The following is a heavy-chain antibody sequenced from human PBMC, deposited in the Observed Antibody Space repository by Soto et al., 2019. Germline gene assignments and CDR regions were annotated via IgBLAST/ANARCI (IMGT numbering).Heavy chain of an antibody. Sequence: QVQLVESGGGVVQPGRSLRLSCAASGFTFSSYGMHWVRQAPGKGLEWVAVIWYDGSNKYYADSVKGRFTISRDNSKNTLYLQMNSLRAEDTAVYYCARNGGIVAKKILGYYYMDVWGKGTTVTVSS. CDR3: ARNGGIVAKKILGYYYMDV. CDR1: GFTFSSYG. CDR2: IWYDGSNK. D-gene: IGHD5-12*01. V-gene: IGHV3-33*01. J-gene: IGHJ6*03.